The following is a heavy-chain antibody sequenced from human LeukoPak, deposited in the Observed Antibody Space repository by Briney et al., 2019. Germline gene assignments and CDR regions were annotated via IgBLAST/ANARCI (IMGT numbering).Heavy chain of an antibody. Sequence: GGSLRLSCAASGFTFSSYAMSWVRQAPGKGLEYVSAISSNGGSTYYADSVKGRFTISRDNSKNTLYLQMSSLRAEDTAVYYCVPLGYCSSTSCSHGHYWGQGTLVTVSS. CDR2: ISSNGGST. CDR3: VPLGYCSSTSCSHGHY. D-gene: IGHD2-2*01. J-gene: IGHJ4*02. CDR1: GFTFSSYA. V-gene: IGHV3-64D*09.